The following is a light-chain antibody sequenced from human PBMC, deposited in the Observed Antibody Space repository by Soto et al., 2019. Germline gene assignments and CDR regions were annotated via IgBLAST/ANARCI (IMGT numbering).Light chain of an antibody. Sequence: DIQMTQSPSAMSASVGDSVTITCRASQGISNSLAWLQQNPGEVPLRLIYSATSSKSVVPTRFSGSGSGTEFTLIISRLQPDDFATYYCQQYNSYSTFGQGTKVDIK. J-gene: IGKJ1*01. CDR3: QQYNSYST. V-gene: IGKV1-17*03. CDR1: QGISNS. CDR2: SAT.